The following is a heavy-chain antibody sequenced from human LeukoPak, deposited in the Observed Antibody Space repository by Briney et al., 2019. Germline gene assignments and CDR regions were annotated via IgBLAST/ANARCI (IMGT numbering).Heavy chain of an antibody. CDR1: GGSISSGSYY. CDR2: IYTSGST. D-gene: IGHD6-6*01. J-gene: IGHJ6*03. Sequence: SETLSLTCTVSGGSISSGSYYWSWIRQPAGKGLEWIGRIYTSGSTNYNPSLKSRVTISVDTSKNQFSLKLSSVTAADTAVYYCARVLAARPPPQKYYYYYMDVWGKGTTVTVSS. CDR3: ARVLAARPPPQKYYYYYMDV. V-gene: IGHV4-61*02.